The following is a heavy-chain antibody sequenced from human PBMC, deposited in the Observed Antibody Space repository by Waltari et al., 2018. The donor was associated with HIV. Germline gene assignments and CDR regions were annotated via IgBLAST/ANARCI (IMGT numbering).Heavy chain of an antibody. J-gene: IGHJ4*02. CDR2: MNPDNGDA. V-gene: IGHV1-8*02. CDR1: GYSFIDFD. Sequence: QVQLVQSGAEIKKPRASVRVSCKASGYSFIDFDINWVRRAPGRGLEWVGWMNPDNGDAGYGHKFRGRFTLTRDTSTDTAYMEVDNLKSEDTAIYFCTKGRRSALFGDEWGQGTLVTVSS. CDR3: TKGRRSALFGDE. D-gene: IGHD3-3*01.